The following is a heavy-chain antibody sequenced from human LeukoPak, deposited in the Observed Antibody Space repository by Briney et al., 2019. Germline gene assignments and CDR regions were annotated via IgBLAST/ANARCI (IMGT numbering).Heavy chain of an antibody. CDR1: GFTFTNYA. Sequence: GGSLRLSCEASGFTFTNYAMAWVRQGPGKGLEWVSGITGSGGKTYYADSVRGRFTISRDNPKNTLYLQMNSLRAEDTAMYYCARAGGFTILRGAANNWFDPWGQGTLVTVSS. D-gene: IGHD3-10*01. CDR2: ITGSGGKT. J-gene: IGHJ5*02. V-gene: IGHV3-23*01. CDR3: ARAGGFTILRGAANNWFDP.